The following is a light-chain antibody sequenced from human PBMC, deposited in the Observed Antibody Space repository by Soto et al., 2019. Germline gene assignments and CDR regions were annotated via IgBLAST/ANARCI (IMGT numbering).Light chain of an antibody. Sequence: DIQMTQSPSSLSASVGDRVTITCRASQSISSYLNWYQQKPGKAPKLLIYAASSLQSGVPSRFSGSGSGTDLTLPISSLQPKDLAPSSGQRIYITPPYTFARGPSWRSN. V-gene: IGKV1-39*01. CDR2: AAS. CDR1: QSISSY. J-gene: IGKJ2*01. CDR3: QRIYITPPYT.